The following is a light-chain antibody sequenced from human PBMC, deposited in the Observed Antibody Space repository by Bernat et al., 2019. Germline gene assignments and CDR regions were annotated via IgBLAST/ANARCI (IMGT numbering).Light chain of an antibody. Sequence: EIVLTQSPGTLSLSPGERATLSCRASQTVTSNYLAWYQQKPGQTPRLLIFAASSRATGIPDRFSGSGSGTDFALTISRLESEDFAVYYCHPYGTSPYTFGQVTKLDIK. CDR2: AAS. J-gene: IGKJ2*01. V-gene: IGKV3-20*01. CDR1: QTVTSNY. CDR3: HPYGTSPYT.